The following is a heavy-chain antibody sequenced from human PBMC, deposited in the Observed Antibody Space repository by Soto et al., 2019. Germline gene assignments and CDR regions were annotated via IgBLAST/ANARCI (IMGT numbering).Heavy chain of an antibody. Sequence: EVQLVESGGVLVQPGGSLRLSCAASGFTFSSYSMNWVRQAPGKGLEWVSYISSSSSTIYYADSVKGRFTISRDNAKNSLYLQMNSLRAEGTAVYYCARANYYGSPGDFDYWGQGTLVTVSS. CDR3: ARANYYGSPGDFDY. J-gene: IGHJ4*02. CDR2: ISSSSSTI. V-gene: IGHV3-48*01. D-gene: IGHD3-10*01. CDR1: GFTFSSYS.